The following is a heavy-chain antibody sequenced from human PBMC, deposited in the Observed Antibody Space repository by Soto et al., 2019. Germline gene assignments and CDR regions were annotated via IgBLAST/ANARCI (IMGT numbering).Heavy chain of an antibody. CDR3: AKSSIAARGSYYGMDV. CDR2: ISYDGSNK. D-gene: IGHD6-6*01. CDR1: GFTFSSYA. V-gene: IGHV3-30-3*02. J-gene: IGHJ6*02. Sequence: GGSLRLSCAASGFTFSSYAMHWVRQAPGKGLEWVAVISYDGSNKYYADSVKGRFTISRDNSKNTLYLQMNSLRAEDTAVYYCAKSSIAARGSYYGMDVWGQGTTVTVSS.